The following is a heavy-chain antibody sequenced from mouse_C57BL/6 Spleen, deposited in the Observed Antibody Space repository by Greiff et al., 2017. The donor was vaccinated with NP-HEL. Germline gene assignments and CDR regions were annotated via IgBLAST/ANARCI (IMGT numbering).Heavy chain of an antibody. CDR1: GYSFTGYY. CDR2: INPSTGGT. J-gene: IGHJ1*03. Sequence: VQLQQSGPELVKPGASVKISCKASGYSFTGYYMNWVKQSPEKSLEWIGEINPSTGGTTYNQKFKAKATLTVDKSSSTAYMQLKSLTSEDSAVYYCARAYSKGWYFDVWGTGTTVTVSS. V-gene: IGHV1-42*01. CDR3: ARAYSKGWYFDV. D-gene: IGHD2-5*01.